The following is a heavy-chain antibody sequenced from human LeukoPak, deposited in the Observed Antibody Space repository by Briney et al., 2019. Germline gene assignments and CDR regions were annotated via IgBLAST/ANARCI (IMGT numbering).Heavy chain of an antibody. CDR2: ISWNSGSI. D-gene: IGHD6-13*01. J-gene: IGHJ1*01. Sequence: SLRLSRAASGFTFDDYATHCVRQAPGKGVEWVSGISWNSGSIGYADSVKGRITISRDNAKNSLYLQMNSLRAEDTALYYCARAIEPAAGTLYFQHWGQGTLVTVSS. CDR3: ARAIEPAAGTLYFQH. V-gene: IGHV3-9*01. CDR1: GFTFDDYA.